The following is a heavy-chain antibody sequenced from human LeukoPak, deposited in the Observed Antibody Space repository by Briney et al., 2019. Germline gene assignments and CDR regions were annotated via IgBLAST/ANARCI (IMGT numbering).Heavy chain of an antibody. CDR3: ARAGIAAGFDY. D-gene: IGHD6-13*01. J-gene: IGHJ4*02. V-gene: IGHV4-31*03. CDR1: GGSISSGGYY. Sequence: SETLSLTCTVSGGSISSGGYYWSWIRQHPGKGLEWIGYIYYSGSTYYNPSLKSRVTISVDTSKNQFSLKLSSVTAADTAVYFCARAGIAAGFDYWGQGTLVTVSS. CDR2: IYYSGST.